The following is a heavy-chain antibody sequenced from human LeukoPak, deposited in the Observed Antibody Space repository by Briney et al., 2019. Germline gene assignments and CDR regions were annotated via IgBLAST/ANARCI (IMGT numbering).Heavy chain of an antibody. CDR1: GYTFTSYD. CDR2: MNPKSGDI. CDR3: ARTAWDLLRAFDI. Sequence: ASVKVSCKASGYTFTSYDINWVRQATGQGLEWMGGMNPKSGDITYAQKFQGRVIITRNTSISTAYMELNSLRSEDTAVYYCARTAWDLLRAFDIWGQGTMVTVSS. V-gene: IGHV1-8*01. D-gene: IGHD1-26*01. J-gene: IGHJ3*02.